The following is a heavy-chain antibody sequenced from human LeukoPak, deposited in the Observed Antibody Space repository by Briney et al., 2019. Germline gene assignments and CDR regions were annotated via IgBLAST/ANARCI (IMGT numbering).Heavy chain of an antibody. Sequence: GGSLRLSCAASGFTFDDYGMSWVRQAPGKGLEWVSGINWNGGSTGYADSVKGRFTISRDNAKNSLYLQMNSLRAEDTALYYCARETVAVAGPEYFQHWGQGTLVTVSS. CDR3: ARETVAVAGPEYFQH. V-gene: IGHV3-20*04. CDR1: GFTFDDYG. D-gene: IGHD6-19*01. J-gene: IGHJ1*01. CDR2: INWNGGST.